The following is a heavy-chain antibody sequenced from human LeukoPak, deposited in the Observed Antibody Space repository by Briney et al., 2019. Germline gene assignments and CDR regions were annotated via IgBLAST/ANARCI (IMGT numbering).Heavy chain of an antibody. D-gene: IGHD1-26*01. CDR2: ISGSGGST. Sequence: GGSLRLSCAASGFTFSSYAMSWVRQAPGKGLDWVSGISGSGGSTYYADYVKGRFTISRDNPKNTLYLQMNSLRAEDTAVYYCAKDRSGIVGAVYYFDYWGQGTLVTVSS. CDR3: AKDRSGIVGAVYYFDY. V-gene: IGHV3-23*01. J-gene: IGHJ4*02. CDR1: GFTFSSYA.